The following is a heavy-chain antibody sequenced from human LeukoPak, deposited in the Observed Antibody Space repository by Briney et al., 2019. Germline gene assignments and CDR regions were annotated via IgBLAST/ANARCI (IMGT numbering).Heavy chain of an antibody. V-gene: IGHV3-74*01. CDR2: INSDGSST. CDR1: GFTFSSYW. D-gene: IGHD6-13*01. Sequence: GGSLRLSCAASGFTFSSYWMHWVRQAPGKGLVWVSRINSDGSSTSYADSVKGRFTISRDNAKNTLYLQMNSLRAEDTAVYYCASDGYSSSWYYFDYWGQGTLVTVSS. CDR3: ASDGYSSSWYYFDY. J-gene: IGHJ4*02.